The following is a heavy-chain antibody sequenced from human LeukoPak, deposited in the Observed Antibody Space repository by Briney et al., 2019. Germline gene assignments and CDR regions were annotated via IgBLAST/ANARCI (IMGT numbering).Heavy chain of an antibody. J-gene: IGHJ4*02. CDR1: GFTFSSYS. Sequence: PGGSLRLSCAASGFTFSSYSMNWVRQAPGKGLEWVSYISSSGSTIYYADSVKGRFTISRDNAKNSLYLQMNSLRAEDTAVYYCASLVGGYYLDYWGQGTLVTVSS. CDR2: ISSSGSTI. CDR3: ASLVGGYYLDY. V-gene: IGHV3-48*04. D-gene: IGHD2-2*01.